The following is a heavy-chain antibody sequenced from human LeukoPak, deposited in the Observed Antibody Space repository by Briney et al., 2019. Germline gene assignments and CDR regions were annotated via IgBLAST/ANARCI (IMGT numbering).Heavy chain of an antibody. CDR1: GGSINNYY. V-gene: IGHV4-59*01. D-gene: IGHD3-22*01. J-gene: IGHJ4*02. CDR2: IYYSGST. CDR3: ARSAYDSSGYYAYYFDY. Sequence: SETLSLTCTVSGGSINNYYWSWIRQPPGKGLEWIGYIYYSGSTNYNPSLKSRVTISVDTSKNQFSLKLSSVTAADTAVYYCARSAYDSSGYYAYYFDYWGQGTLVTVSS.